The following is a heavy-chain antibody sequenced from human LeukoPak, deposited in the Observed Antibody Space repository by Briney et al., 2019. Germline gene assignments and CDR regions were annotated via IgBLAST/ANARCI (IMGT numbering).Heavy chain of an antibody. D-gene: IGHD1-14*01. Sequence: GGSLRLSCAASGFTFSSYAMHWVRQAPGKGLEWVAVISYDGSNKFYADSVKGRFTISRDNSKNTLYLQMNSLRSEDTAVYYCAREPGYYFDYWGQGTLVTVSS. V-gene: IGHV3-30-3*01. CDR1: GFTFSSYA. CDR3: AREPGYYFDY. CDR2: ISYDGSNK. J-gene: IGHJ4*02.